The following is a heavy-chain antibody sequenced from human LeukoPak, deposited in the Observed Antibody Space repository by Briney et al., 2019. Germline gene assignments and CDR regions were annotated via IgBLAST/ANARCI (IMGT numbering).Heavy chain of an antibody. CDR3: ARYSSSSPDYWGL. D-gene: IGHD6-6*01. V-gene: IGHV1-8*01. Sequence: ASVKVSCKASGYTFASYDINWVRQATGQGLEWMGWMNPNSGNTGYTQKFQGRVTMTRDTSISTAYMELSSLRAEDTAVYYCARYSSSSPDYWGLGGQGTLVTVSS. CDR1: GYTFASYD. CDR2: MNPNSGNT. J-gene: IGHJ4*02.